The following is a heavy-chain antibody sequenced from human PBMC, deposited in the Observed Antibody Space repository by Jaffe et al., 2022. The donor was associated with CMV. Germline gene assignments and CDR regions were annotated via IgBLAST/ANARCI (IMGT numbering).Heavy chain of an antibody. D-gene: IGHD3-10*01. CDR3: ARDRFYETVVLLWFGESPHGYYGMDV. J-gene: IGHJ6*02. Sequence: EVQLVESGGGLVQPGGSLRLSCAASGFTFSSYSMNWVRQAPGKGLEWVSYISSSSSTIYYADSVKGRFTISRDNAKNSLYLQMNSLRDEDTAVYYCARDRFYETVVLLWFGESPHGYYGMDVWGQGTTVTVSS. CDR1: GFTFSSYS. CDR2: ISSSSSTI. V-gene: IGHV3-48*02.